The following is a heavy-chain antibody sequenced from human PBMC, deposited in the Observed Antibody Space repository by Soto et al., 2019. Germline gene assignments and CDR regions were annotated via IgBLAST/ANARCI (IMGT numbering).Heavy chain of an antibody. CDR2: ISGSSSYI. D-gene: IGHD3-3*01. Sequence: EVQLVESGGGLVKPGGSLRLSCAASGFTFSSYLMNWVRQAPGKGLEWVSAISGSSSYIYYTDSVRGRFTISRDNAKNSVYLPMNSLRVEDTAVYYCARDPSGALPGFDYWGQGILVTVSS. J-gene: IGHJ4*02. CDR1: GFTFSSYL. CDR3: ARDPSGALPGFDY. V-gene: IGHV3-21*01.